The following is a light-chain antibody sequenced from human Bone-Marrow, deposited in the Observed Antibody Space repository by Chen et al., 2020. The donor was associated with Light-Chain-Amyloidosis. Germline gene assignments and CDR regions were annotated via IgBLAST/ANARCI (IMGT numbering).Light chain of an antibody. CDR3: QSYQGSSQGV. CDR2: EDD. Sequence: NFMLTQPHSVSESPGKTVIISCTRSSGSIATNYVQWYQQRPGSSPTTVIYEDDQRPSGVPDRFSGSIDRSSNSASLTIDGLKTEDEADYDCQSYQGSSQGVFGGGTKLTVL. V-gene: IGLV6-57*01. CDR1: SGSIATNY. J-gene: IGLJ3*02.